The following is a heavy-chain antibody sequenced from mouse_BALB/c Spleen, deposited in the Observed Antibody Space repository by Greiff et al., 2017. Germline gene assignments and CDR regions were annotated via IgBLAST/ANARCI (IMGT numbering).Heavy chain of an antibody. V-gene: IGHV3-8*02. Sequence: EVKLMESGPSLVKPSQTLSLTCSVTGDSITSGYWNWIRKFPGNKLEYMGYISYSGSTYYNPSLKSRISITRDTSKNQYYLQLNSVTTEDTATYYCARGGFYYYGSSYGWFAYWGQGTLVTVSA. CDR3: ARGGFYYYGSSYGWFAY. J-gene: IGHJ3*01. CDR2: ISYSGST. CDR1: GDSITSGY. D-gene: IGHD1-1*01.